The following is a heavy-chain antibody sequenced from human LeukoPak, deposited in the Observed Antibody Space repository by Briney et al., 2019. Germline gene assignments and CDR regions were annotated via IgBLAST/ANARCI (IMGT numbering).Heavy chain of an antibody. CDR3: ARQSVGLEEDHFDY. CDR2: INPNSGGT. J-gene: IGHJ4*02. V-gene: IGHV1-2*02. Sequence: ASVKVSCKASGYTFTGYYMHWVRQAPGQGLEWMGWINPNSGGTNYAQKFQGRVTMTRDTSISTAYMELSRLRSDDTAVYYCARQSVGLEEDHFDYWGQGTLVTVSS. D-gene: IGHD1-1*01. CDR1: GYTFTGYY.